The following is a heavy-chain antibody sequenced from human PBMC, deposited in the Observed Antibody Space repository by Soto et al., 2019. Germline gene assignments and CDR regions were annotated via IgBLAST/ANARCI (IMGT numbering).Heavy chain of an antibody. V-gene: IGHV4-39*01. J-gene: IGHJ4*02. Sequence: QLQLQESGPGLVKPSETLSLTCTVSGGSISSSSYYWGXIRQPPGKGLEWIGSIYYSGSTYYNPSLKSRVTISVDTSKNQFSLKLSSVTAADTAVYYCARGSYRANWGQGTLVTVSS. CDR1: GGSISSSSYY. CDR3: ARGSYRAN. D-gene: IGHD3-16*02. CDR2: IYYSGST.